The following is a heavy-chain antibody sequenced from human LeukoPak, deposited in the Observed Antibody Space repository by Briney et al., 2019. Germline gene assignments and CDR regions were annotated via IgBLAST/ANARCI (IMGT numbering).Heavy chain of an antibody. V-gene: IGHV1-8*01. J-gene: IGHJ6*02. CDR1: GYTATNFD. Sequence: GASVTVSCNVSGYTATNFDINWVRQAPGQGFEWMGWMTLNSGRTGYRREFQGRVTMTTDTSTNTAYMELNSLRSDDTAVYYCGRGYAMDVWGQGTTVIVSS. CDR3: GRGYAMDV. CDR2: MTLNSGRT.